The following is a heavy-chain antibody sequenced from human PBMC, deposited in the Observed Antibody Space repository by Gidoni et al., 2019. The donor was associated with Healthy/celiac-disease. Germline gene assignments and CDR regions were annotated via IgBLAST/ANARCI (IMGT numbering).Heavy chain of an antibody. CDR1: GFPFDDYA. Sequence: EVQLVESGGGLVQPGRSLRRSCSASGFPFDDYASHWVRQAPGKGLEWVSGISGNSGSIGYADSVKGRFTISRDNAKNSLYLQMNSLRAEDTALYYCAKDMAPPVAGYYYYGMDVWGQGTTVTVSS. CDR3: AKDMAPPVAGYYYYGMDV. J-gene: IGHJ6*02. CDR2: ISGNSGSI. V-gene: IGHV3-9*01. D-gene: IGHD6-19*01.